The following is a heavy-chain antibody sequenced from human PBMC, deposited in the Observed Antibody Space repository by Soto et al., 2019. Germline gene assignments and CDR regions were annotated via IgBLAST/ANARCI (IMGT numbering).Heavy chain of an antibody. Sequence: QVQLQQWGAGLLKPSETLSLTCTVSGGSFSGYFWTWIRQPPGKGLECLSEINHSGITNYNPSVERRVSMSVDTSKKQFSLRLYSVTAADTAVYYCVRGPYNYNSRYFDYWGQGTLVTVSS. D-gene: IGHD1-1*01. V-gene: IGHV4-34*01. CDR2: INHSGIT. CDR3: VRGPYNYNSRYFDY. CDR1: GGSFSGYF. J-gene: IGHJ4*02.